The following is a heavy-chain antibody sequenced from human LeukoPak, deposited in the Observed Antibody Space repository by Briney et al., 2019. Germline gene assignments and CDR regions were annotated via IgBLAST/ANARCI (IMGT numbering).Heavy chain of an antibody. CDR2: VSGSGDST. V-gene: IGHV3-23*01. Sequence: GGSLRLSCAASGFTFRNYAMTWVRQAPGKGLEWVSAVSGSGDSTYYADSVKGRFTISRDNSRNTLYLQMNSLRGEDTAIYYCARVQGGGFRTADFWGQGTVVTVSS. CDR1: GFTFRNYA. D-gene: IGHD3-10*01. CDR3: ARVQGGGFRTADF. J-gene: IGHJ4*02.